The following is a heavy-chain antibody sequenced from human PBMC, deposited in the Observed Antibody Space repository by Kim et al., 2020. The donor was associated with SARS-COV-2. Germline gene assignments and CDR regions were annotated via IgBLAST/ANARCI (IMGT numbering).Heavy chain of an antibody. Sequence: GGSLRLSCAASGFTFSNAWMSWVRQAPGKGLEWVGRIKSKTDGGTTDYAAPVKGRFTISRDDSKNTLYLQMNSLKTEDTAVYYCTTRSVGATVTNRRFVDIWGQGTMVTVSS. CDR3: TTRSVGATVTNRRFVDI. CDR1: GFTFSNAW. J-gene: IGHJ3*02. CDR2: IKSKTDGGTT. V-gene: IGHV3-15*01. D-gene: IGHD4-17*01.